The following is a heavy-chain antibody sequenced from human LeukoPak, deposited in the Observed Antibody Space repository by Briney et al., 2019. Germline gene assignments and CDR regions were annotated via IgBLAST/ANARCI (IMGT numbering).Heavy chain of an antibody. J-gene: IGHJ6*02. V-gene: IGHV3-33*06. Sequence: GGSLRLSCAASGFTFSSYGMHWVRQAPGKGLEWVAVIWYDGSNKYYADSVKGRFTISRDNSKNTLYLQMNSLRAEDTAVYYCAKDVKTKPYYDFWSGSPLDVWGQGTTVTVSS. D-gene: IGHD3-3*01. CDR2: IWYDGSNK. CDR1: GFTFSSYG. CDR3: AKDVKTKPYYDFWSGSPLDV.